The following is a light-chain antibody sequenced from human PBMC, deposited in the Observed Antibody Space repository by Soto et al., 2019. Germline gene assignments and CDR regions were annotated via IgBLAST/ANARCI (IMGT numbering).Light chain of an antibody. Sequence: GDSVTITCRASQNVSTSLAWYQHKPGEAPKLLMFDVSNLESGVPSRFSGSGSGTEFTLTISSLQPDDFATYYCQQYNSYWTFGQGTKVDI. V-gene: IGKV1-5*01. CDR3: QQYNSYWT. CDR1: QNVSTS. J-gene: IGKJ1*01. CDR2: DVS.